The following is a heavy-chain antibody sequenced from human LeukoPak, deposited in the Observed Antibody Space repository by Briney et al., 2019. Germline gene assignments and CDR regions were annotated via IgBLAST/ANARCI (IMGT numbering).Heavy chain of an antibody. CDR3: VSAHYDSSGYPRN. J-gene: IGHJ4*02. V-gene: IGHV3-74*01. CDR2: INSDGSST. Sequence: GGSLRLTCAASGFTFSSYWMHWVRQAPGKGLVWISRINSDGSSTSYADSVKGRFTISRDNAKNTLYLQMNSLRAEDTAVYYCVSAHYDSSGYPRNWGQGTLVTVSS. D-gene: IGHD3-22*01. CDR1: GFTFSSYW.